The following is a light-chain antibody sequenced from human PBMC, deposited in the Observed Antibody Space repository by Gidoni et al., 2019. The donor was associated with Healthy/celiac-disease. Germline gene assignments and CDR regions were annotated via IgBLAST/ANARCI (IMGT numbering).Light chain of an antibody. CDR1: HCISNY. J-gene: IGKJ4*01. V-gene: IGKV1-27*01. CDR3: QKYNSAPLT. Sequence: DIQMTQSPSSLSASVGDRVTITCRASHCISNYLAWYQQKPGKVPKLLIYAASTLQSGVPSLFSGSGSGTDFTLTVSSLQPEDVATYYCQKYNSAPLTFGGGTKVEIK. CDR2: AAS.